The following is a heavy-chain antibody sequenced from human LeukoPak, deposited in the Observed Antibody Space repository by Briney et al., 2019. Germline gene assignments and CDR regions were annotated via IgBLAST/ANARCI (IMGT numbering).Heavy chain of an antibody. J-gene: IGHJ3*02. CDR1: GGSISSYY. CDR2: IYYSGST. D-gene: IGHD2-15*01. V-gene: IGHV4-59*01. Sequence: NPSETLSLTCTASGGSISSYYWSWIRQPPGKGLEWIGYIYYSGSTNYNPSLKSRVTISVDTSKNQFSLKLSSVTAADTAVYYCAREKGYCSGGSCYSRDDAIDIWGQGTMVTVSS. CDR3: AREKGYCSGGSCYSRDDAIDI.